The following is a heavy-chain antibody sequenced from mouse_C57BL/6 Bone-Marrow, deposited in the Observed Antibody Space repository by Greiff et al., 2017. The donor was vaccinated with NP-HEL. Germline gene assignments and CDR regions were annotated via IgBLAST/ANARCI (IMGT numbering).Heavy chain of an antibody. D-gene: IGHD1-1*01. J-gene: IGHJ1*03. CDR3: ARSAYYGSSYDWYFDV. V-gene: IGHV1-22*01. CDR2: INPNNGGT. CDR1: GYTFTDYN. Sequence: VQLKESGPELVKPGASVKMSCKASGYTFTDYNMHWVKQSHGKSLEWIGYINPNNGGTSYNQKFKGKATLTVNKSSSTAYMELRSLTSEDSAVYYCARSAYYGSSYDWYFDVWGTGTTVTVSS.